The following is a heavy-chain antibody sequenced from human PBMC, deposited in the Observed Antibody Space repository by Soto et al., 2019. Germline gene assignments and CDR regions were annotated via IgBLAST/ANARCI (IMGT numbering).Heavy chain of an antibody. V-gene: IGHV3-23*01. CDR2: ISGSGGST. J-gene: IGHJ4*02. CDR3: AKCSIGYQLHHYFDY. D-gene: IGHD2-2*01. CDR1: GLTFSSYA. Sequence: EVQLLESGGGLVQPGGSLRLSCAASGLTFSSYAMSWVRQAPGKGLVWVSAISGSGGSTYYADSAKGRFTNSRDNSTKTLYLQMNSLRAENTALYYCAKCSIGYQLHHYFDYWGQGTLVTVSS.